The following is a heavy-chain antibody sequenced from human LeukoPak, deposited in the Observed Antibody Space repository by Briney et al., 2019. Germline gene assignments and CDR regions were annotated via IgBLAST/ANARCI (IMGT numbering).Heavy chain of an antibody. Sequence: PGGSLRLSCAASGFTLRSFSMNWVRQAPGKGLEWVSSISSSSSYIYYADSVKGRFTISRDNAKNSLYLQMNSLRAEDTAVYYCASYCSGGSCYSPIDYWAREPWSPSPQ. CDR2: ISSSSSYI. CDR1: GFTLRSFS. V-gene: IGHV3-21*01. J-gene: IGHJ4*02. CDR3: ASYCSGGSCYSPIDY. D-gene: IGHD2-15*01.